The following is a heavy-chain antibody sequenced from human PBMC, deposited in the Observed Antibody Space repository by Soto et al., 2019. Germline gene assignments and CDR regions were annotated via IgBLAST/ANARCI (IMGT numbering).Heavy chain of an antibody. CDR2: INAGNGNT. CDR1: GYTFTSYA. D-gene: IGHD2-15*01. Sequence: ASVNGSCKASGYTFTSYAMHWVRQAPGQRLEWMGWINAGNGNTKYSQKFQGRVTITRDTSASTAYMELSSLRSEDTAVYYCARASIVVVVASYYYGIDVWGHGISGPV. J-gene: IGHJ6*02. V-gene: IGHV1-3*01. CDR3: ARASIVVVVASYYYGIDV.